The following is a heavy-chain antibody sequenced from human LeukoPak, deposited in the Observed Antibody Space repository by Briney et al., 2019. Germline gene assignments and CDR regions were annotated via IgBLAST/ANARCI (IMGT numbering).Heavy chain of an antibody. V-gene: IGHV2-5*02. D-gene: IGHD3-3*01. CDR1: GFSLSTSGVG. Sequence: QSGPTLVKPTQTLTLTCTFSGFSLSTSGVGVGWIRQPPGKALEWLALIYWDDDKRYSPSLKSRLNITKDTSKNQVVLTMTNMNPVDTATYYCAHLRFLEWLFGYWGQGTLVTVSS. J-gene: IGHJ4*02. CDR2: IYWDDDK. CDR3: AHLRFLEWLFGY.